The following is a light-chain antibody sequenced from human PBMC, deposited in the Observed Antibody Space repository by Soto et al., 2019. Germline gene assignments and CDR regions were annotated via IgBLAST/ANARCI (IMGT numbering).Light chain of an antibody. J-gene: IGKJ1*01. CDR2: GAS. CDR1: QTFGDN. V-gene: IGKV3-15*01. CDR3: QQYNNWPLGT. Sequence: ETAMTQSPVTLSRSPGERATLSCRASQTFGDNVSWYRQKPGQPPSLLIYGASTRAPGVPARFSGSGSGTDFILTISSLQSEDFGFYYCQQYNNWPLGTFGQGTRVEI.